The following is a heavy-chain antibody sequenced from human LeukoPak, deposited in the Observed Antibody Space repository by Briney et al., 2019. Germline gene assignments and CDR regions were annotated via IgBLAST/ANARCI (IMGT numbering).Heavy chain of an antibody. V-gene: IGHV3-33*08. CDR3: ATWRGTGSYGGYFDY. CDR2: IYYDGSKK. D-gene: IGHD3-10*01. CDR1: GFTFSNYG. Sequence: GGSLRLSCAASGFTFSNYGMHWVRQAPGKGLEWVAIIYYDGSKKNYADSVRGRFTISRDNSKNTLYLQMNSLRVEDTAVYYCATWRGTGSYGGYFDYWGQGTPVTVSS. J-gene: IGHJ4*02.